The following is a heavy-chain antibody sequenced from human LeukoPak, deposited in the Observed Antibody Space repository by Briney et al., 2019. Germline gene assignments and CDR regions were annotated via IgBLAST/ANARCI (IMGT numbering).Heavy chain of an antibody. Sequence: PGGSLRLSCAASGFTFSSYAVSWVRQAPGKGLEWVSAISGSGGSTYYADSVKGRFTISRDNSKNTLYLQMNSLRAEDTAVYYCAKDSAAAGVFDYWGQGTLVTVSS. D-gene: IGHD6-13*01. CDR2: ISGSGGST. V-gene: IGHV3-23*01. CDR3: AKDSAAAGVFDY. J-gene: IGHJ4*02. CDR1: GFTFSSYA.